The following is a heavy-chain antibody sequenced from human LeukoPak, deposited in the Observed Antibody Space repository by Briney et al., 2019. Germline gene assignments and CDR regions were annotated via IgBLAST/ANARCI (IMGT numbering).Heavy chain of an antibody. CDR1: GYTFTDYY. J-gene: IGHJ4*02. Sequence: AAVKVSCKASGYTFTDYYMHWVRQAPGQGHEWMGWINPNSGGTNYAQKFQGRVTVTRDTSIRTAYMELNRLRSDDTAVYYCARGDQPLLTDYWGQGTLVTVSS. D-gene: IGHD2-21*02. CDR2: INPNSGGT. CDR3: ARGDQPLLTDY. V-gene: IGHV1-2*02.